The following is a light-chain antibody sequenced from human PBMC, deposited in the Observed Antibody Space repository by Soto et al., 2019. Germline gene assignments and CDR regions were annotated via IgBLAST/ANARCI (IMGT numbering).Light chain of an antibody. J-gene: IGLJ1*01. V-gene: IGLV2-14*01. CDR2: EDI. CDR1: SSDIGTYNH. Sequence: QSALTQPASVSGSPGQSIAISCAGTSSDIGTYNHVSWYQQHPGKAPQLIIYEDINRPSGLSSRFSGSKSGNTASLTISGLQAEYEADYFCCSYTTSSTLVCGTGTKLTVL. CDR3: CSYTTSSTLV.